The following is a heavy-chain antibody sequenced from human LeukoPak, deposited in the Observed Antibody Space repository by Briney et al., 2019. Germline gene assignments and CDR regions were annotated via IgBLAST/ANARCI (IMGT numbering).Heavy chain of an antibody. J-gene: IGHJ6*03. Sequence: GGSLRLSCAASGFTFSRYSMNWVRQAPGKGLEWVSSISSSSIYIYYADSVKGRFTISRDNAKNSLYLQMNSLRAEDTAVYYCARDIRVTTLYYHYYYMDVWGKGTTVTISS. CDR2: ISSSSIYI. CDR3: ARDIRVTTLYYHYYYMDV. CDR1: GFTFSRYS. V-gene: IGHV3-21*01. D-gene: IGHD4-17*01.